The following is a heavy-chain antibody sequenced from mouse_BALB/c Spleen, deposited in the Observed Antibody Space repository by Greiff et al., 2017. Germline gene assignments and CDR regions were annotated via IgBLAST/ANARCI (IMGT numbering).Heavy chain of an antibody. V-gene: IGHV3-2*02. Sequence: EVHLVESGPGLVKPSQSLSLTCTVTGYSITSDYAWNWIRQFPGNKLEWMGYISYSGSTSYNPSLKSRISITRDTSKNQFFLQLNSVTTEDTATYYCARSGAYYGNYYAMDYWGQGTSVTVSS. D-gene: IGHD2-10*01. J-gene: IGHJ4*01. CDR2: ISYSGST. CDR3: ARSGAYYGNYYAMDY. CDR1: GYSITSDYA.